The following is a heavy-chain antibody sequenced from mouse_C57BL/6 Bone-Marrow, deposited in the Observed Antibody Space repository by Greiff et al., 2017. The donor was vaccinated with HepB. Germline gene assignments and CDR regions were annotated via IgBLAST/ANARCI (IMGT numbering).Heavy chain of an antibody. J-gene: IGHJ1*03. CDR2: IYPGSGNT. Sequence: VQLQESGAELVRPGASVKLSCKASGYTFTDYYINWVKQRPGQGLEWIARIYPGSGNTYYNEKFKGKATLTAEKSSSTAYMQLSSLTSEDSAFYCCARTNYYSSSYWDFDVWGTGTTVTVAS. V-gene: IGHV1-76*01. CDR1: GYTFTDYY. CDR3: ARTNYYSSSYWDFDV. D-gene: IGHD1-1*01.